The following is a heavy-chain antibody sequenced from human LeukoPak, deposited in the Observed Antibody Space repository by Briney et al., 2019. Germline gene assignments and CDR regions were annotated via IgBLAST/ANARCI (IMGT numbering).Heavy chain of an antibody. J-gene: IGHJ6*02. CDR2: INKAGSEE. D-gene: IGHD1-1*01. V-gene: IGHV3-7*01. Sequence: GESLRLSCAASEFMFSDYWMSWVRQAPGKGPEWVASINKAGSEEYYADSVKGRFTASRDNAKNSLFLQMNNLRVEDTAIYYCATYDNWVAGDVWGQGTTVSVSS. CDR1: EFMFSDYW. CDR3: ATYDNWVAGDV.